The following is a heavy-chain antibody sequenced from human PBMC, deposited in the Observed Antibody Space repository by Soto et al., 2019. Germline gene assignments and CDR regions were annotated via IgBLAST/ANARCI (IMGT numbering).Heavy chain of an antibody. J-gene: IGHJ6*02. CDR2: IIPIFGTT. D-gene: IGHD3-3*01. Sequence: QVQLVQSGAEVKKPGSSVKVSCKASGGTFSNYAISWVRQAPGQGLEWMGGIIPIFGTTNYAQKFQGRVTITAAESTSTAYMELSSLRSEDTAVYYCARDAIFGVVIRGIDYYYGGDVWGQGTTVTVSS. CDR1: GGTFSNYA. V-gene: IGHV1-69*01. CDR3: ARDAIFGVVIRGIDYYYGGDV.